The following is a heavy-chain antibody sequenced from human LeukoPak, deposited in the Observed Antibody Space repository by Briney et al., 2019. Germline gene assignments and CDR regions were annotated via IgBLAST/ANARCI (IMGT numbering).Heavy chain of an antibody. CDR1: GYIFSIYA. CDR2: SNTNTGNP. CDR3: ARDYTVALGTTTYFHH. J-gene: IGHJ1*01. V-gene: IGHV7-4-1*02. Sequence: ASVKVSCKASGYIFSIYAMIWVGQAPGQGLELRGWSNTNTGNPTYPHLFTGLFVFSLDTSISTAYLQISRLTADDTAVYYCARDYTVALGTTTYFHHWGQGTLVTVSS. D-gene: IGHD1-7*01.